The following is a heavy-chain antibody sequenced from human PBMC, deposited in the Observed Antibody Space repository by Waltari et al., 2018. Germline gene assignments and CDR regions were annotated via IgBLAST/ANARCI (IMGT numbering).Heavy chain of an antibody. V-gene: IGHV3-9*03. Sequence: EVQLVESGGGLVQPGRSLRLSCAASGFTFDDYAINWVRQAPGKGLEWVSGISWNSGSIGYADSVKGRFTISRDNAKNSLYLQMNSLRAEDMALYYCAKDTGACSGGSCYSLDYWGQGTLVTVSS. CDR2: ISWNSGSI. CDR3: AKDTGACSGGSCYSLDY. CDR1: GFTFDDYA. J-gene: IGHJ4*02. D-gene: IGHD2-15*01.